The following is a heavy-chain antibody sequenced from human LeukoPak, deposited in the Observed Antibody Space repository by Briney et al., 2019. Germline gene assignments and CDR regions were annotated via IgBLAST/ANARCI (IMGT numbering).Heavy chain of an antibody. V-gene: IGHV4-59*01. D-gene: IGHD6-19*01. CDR1: GGSISGFY. CDR3: ARDRDSSGWFDY. Sequence: SETLSLTCTVSGGSISGFYWGWIRQPPGKGLEWIGFIYYSGSDNYNPSLKSRVTMSVDMSKNQFSLKLSSVTAADTAFYYCARDRDSSGWFDYWGQGALVTVSS. CDR2: IYYSGSD. J-gene: IGHJ4*02.